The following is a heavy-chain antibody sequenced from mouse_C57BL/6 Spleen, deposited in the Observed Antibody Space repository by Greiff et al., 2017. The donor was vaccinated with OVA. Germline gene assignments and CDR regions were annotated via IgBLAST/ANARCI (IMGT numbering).Heavy chain of an antibody. J-gene: IGHJ1*03. D-gene: IGHD2-12*01. Sequence: QVQLKQPGAELVKPGASVKMSCKASGYTFTSYWITWVKQRPGQGLEWIGDIYPGSGSTNYNEKFKSKATLTVDTSSSTAYMQLSSLTSEDSAVYYCARYPTTYFDVWGTGTTVTVSS. CDR2: IYPGSGST. CDR1: GYTFTSYW. CDR3: ARYPTTYFDV. V-gene: IGHV1-55*01.